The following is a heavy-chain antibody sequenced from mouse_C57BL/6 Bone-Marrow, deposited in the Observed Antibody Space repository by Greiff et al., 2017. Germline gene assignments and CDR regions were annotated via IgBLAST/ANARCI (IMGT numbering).Heavy chain of an antibody. J-gene: IGHJ1*03. Sequence: QVQLQQSDAELVKPGASVKISCKVSGSTFTDHTIHWMKQRPEQGLEWIGYIYPRDGSTTYNEKFKGKATLTADKSSSTSYMQLNCLTSEDSAVSVCERSRCYGSRRYFDVWGKGTTVTVSS. D-gene: IGHD1-1*01. CDR1: GSTFTDHT. CDR2: IYPRDGST. CDR3: ERSRCYGSRRYFDV. V-gene: IGHV1-78*01.